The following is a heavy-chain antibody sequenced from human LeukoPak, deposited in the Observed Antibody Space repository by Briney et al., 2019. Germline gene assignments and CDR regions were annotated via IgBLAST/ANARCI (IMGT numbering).Heavy chain of an antibody. CDR1: GFTFSSYW. D-gene: IGHD6-6*01. Sequence: GGSLRLSCAASGFTFSSYWMSWVRQAPGKGLEWVANIKQDGSEKYYVDSVKGRFTISRDNAKNSLYLQINSLRAEDTAVYYCARYIAARPPYFDPWGQGTLVTVSS. V-gene: IGHV3-7*01. J-gene: IGHJ5*02. CDR2: IKQDGSEK. CDR3: ARYIAARPPYFDP.